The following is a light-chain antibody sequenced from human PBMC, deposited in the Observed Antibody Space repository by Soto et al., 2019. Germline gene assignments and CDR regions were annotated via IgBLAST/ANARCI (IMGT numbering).Light chain of an antibody. V-gene: IGLV2-8*01. CDR2: EVN. J-gene: IGLJ1*01. Sequence: QSALTQPPSASGSPGQSVTISCTGTNNDIGGYTYVSWYQQLPDKAPKLMIYEVNKRPSGIPDRFSGSKSGNTASLTVSGLQPEDEGEYFCSSYPRSINYVFGSGTKVTVL. CDR1: NNDIGGYTY. CDR3: SSYPRSINYV.